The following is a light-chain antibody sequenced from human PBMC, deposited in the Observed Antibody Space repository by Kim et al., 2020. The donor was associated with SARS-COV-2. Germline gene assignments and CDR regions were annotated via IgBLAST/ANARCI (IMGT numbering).Light chain of an antibody. V-gene: IGKV3-15*01. J-gene: IGKJ5*01. CDR2: DTS. CDR3: QQYNNLIT. CDR1: QSVSSD. Sequence: EIVMTQSPATLSVSPEEGATLSCRASQSVSSDLAWYQRKPGQAPRLLIYDTSTRATGVPARFSGSGSGTEFTLTISSLQSEDFAVYFCQQYNNLITFGQGTRLEIK.